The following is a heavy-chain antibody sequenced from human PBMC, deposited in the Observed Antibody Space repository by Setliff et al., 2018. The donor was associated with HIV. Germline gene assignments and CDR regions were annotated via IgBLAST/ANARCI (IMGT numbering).Heavy chain of an antibody. CDR3: ARDPAPSSSSSYFQH. J-gene: IGHJ1*01. D-gene: IGHD6-6*01. Sequence: ASVKVSCKASGYTFSAYFIHWLRQAPGQGPEWLGRINPGTGSLRFSQKFHDRVTMTRATSTSTVYMELSSLRSEDTAVYYCARDPAPSSSSSYFQHWGQGTPVTVSS. CDR1: GYTFSAYF. CDR2: INPGTGSL. V-gene: IGHV1-2*06.